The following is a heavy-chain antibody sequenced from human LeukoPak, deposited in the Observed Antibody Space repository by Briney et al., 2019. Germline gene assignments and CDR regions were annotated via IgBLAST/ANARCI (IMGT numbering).Heavy chain of an antibody. V-gene: IGHV3-21*01. CDR1: GFTFSSYS. J-gene: IGHJ4*02. D-gene: IGHD1-26*01. Sequence: GGSLRLSCAASGFTFSSYSMNWVRQAPGKGLEWVSSISSSSSYIYYADSVKGRFTISRDNAKNSLYLQMNSLRAEDTAVYYCAKDGVKYSGSYLDYWGQGTLVTVSS. CDR2: ISSSSSYI. CDR3: AKDGVKYSGSYLDY.